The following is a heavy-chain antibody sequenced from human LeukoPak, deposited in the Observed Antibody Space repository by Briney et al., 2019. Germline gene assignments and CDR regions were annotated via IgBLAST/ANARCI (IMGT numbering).Heavy chain of an antibody. CDR1: GFPFSTYE. Sequence: GGSLRLSCAASGFPFSTYEMNWVRQAPGKGLEWVSYISNSGGTIYYADSVKGRFTISRDNVKNSLHLQMNSLRAEDTAVYYCARVGAYAAVNWWGQGILVTVSS. V-gene: IGHV3-48*03. D-gene: IGHD1-1*01. CDR2: ISNSGGTI. CDR3: ARVGAYAAVNW. J-gene: IGHJ4*02.